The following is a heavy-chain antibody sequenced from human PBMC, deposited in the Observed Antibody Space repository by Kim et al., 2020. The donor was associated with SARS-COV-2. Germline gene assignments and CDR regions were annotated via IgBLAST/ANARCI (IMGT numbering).Heavy chain of an antibody. CDR2: ISYDGSNK. CDR1: GFTFSSYG. D-gene: IGHD3-9*01. Sequence: GGSLRLSCAASGFTFSSYGMHWVRQAPGKGLEWVAVISYDGSNKYYADSVKGRFTISRDNSKNTLYLQMNSLRAEDTAVYYCAREGVLTRNPDGMDVWGQGTTVTVSS. CDR3: AREGVLTRNPDGMDV. V-gene: IGHV3-33*05. J-gene: IGHJ6*02.